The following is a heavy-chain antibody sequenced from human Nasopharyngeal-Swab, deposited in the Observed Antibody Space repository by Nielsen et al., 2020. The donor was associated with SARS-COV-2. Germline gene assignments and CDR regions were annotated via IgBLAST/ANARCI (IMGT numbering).Heavy chain of an antibody. CDR1: GFTFSSYW. Sequence: GGSLRPSCAASGFTFSSYWMSWVRQAPGKGLEWVANIKQDGSEKYYVDSVKGRFTISRDNAKNSLYLQMNSLRAEDTAVYYCARVSTAKGWIFDYWGQGTLVTVSS. J-gene: IGHJ4*02. D-gene: IGHD5-18*01. CDR3: ARVSTAKGWIFDY. V-gene: IGHV3-7*05. CDR2: IKQDGSEK.